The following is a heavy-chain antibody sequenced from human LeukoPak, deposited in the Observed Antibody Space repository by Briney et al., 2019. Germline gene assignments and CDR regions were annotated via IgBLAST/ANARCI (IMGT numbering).Heavy chain of an antibody. V-gene: IGHV3-21*01. D-gene: IGHD5-18*01. CDR1: GFTFSSYA. Sequence: GGSLRLSCAASGFTFSSYAMNWVRQAPGKGLEWVSSISSSSSYIYYADSVKGRFTISRDNAKNSLYLQMNSLRAEDTAVYYCARHLSGVTGYTYGRGIDYWGQGTLVTVSS. J-gene: IGHJ4*02. CDR3: ARHLSGVTGYTYGRGIDY. CDR2: ISSSSSYI.